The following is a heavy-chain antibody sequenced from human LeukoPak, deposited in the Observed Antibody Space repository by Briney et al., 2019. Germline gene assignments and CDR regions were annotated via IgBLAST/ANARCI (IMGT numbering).Heavy chain of an antibody. CDR1: GFTFSRDW. J-gene: IGHJ4*02. V-gene: IGHV3-7*01. Sequence: PGGSLRLSCAASGFTFSRDWMNWVRQAPGETLEWVANINQDGSKKNYVDSVKGRFTISRDNAKNSVYLQMNSLRDEDTAVYYCARYPNPVAGVNFDYWGQGSLVTVSS. CDR2: INQDGSKK. D-gene: IGHD3-16*01. CDR3: ARYPNPVAGVNFDY.